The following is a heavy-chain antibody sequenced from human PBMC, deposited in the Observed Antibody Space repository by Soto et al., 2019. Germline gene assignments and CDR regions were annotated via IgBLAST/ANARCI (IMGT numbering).Heavy chain of an antibody. D-gene: IGHD1-1*01. CDR1: GFSFNDYV. J-gene: IGHJ5*02. CDR3: ATADDTIGLWAAP. V-gene: IGHV3-48*01. Sequence: GGSLRLSCAASGFSFNDYVINWVRQAPGKGLEWVSYISGSTSTIYFADSVKGRFTISRDNAKNSVYLQTNSLRAEDTAVYYSATADDTIGLWAAPWGEGT. CDR2: ISGSTSTI.